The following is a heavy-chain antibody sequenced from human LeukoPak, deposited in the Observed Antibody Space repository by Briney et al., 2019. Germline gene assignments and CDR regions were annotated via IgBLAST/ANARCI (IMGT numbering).Heavy chain of an antibody. CDR3: AREGIRIAAAGTIDY. Sequence: ASVKVSCKASGYTFSNYAINWVRRAPGQGLEWMGWISTYNGNTNYAQKLQDRVTMTTDTSTSTAYMELRSLRSDDTAMYYCAREGIRIAAAGTIDYWGQGTLVTVSS. CDR1: GYTFSNYA. D-gene: IGHD6-13*01. J-gene: IGHJ4*02. CDR2: ISTYNGNT. V-gene: IGHV1-18*01.